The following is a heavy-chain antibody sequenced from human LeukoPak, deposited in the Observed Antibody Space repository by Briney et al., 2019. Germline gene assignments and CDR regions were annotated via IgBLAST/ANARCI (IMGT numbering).Heavy chain of an antibody. J-gene: IGHJ4*02. Sequence: SETLSLTCTVSGGSISSYYWSWIRQPPGKGLEWIGYIYYSGSTNYNPSHKSRVTISVDTSKNQFSLQLNSVTPEDTAVYYCARDHQERFDYWGQGTLVTVSS. CDR2: IYYSGST. CDR3: ARDHQERFDY. V-gene: IGHV4-59*12. CDR1: GGSISSYY. D-gene: IGHD2-2*01.